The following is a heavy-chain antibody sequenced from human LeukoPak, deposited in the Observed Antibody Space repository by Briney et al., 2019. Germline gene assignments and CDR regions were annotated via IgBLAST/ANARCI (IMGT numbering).Heavy chain of an antibody. D-gene: IGHD1-1*01. V-gene: IGHV3-30-3*01. Sequence: GGSLRLSCAASGFTFSSYAMHWVRQAPGKGLEWVAVISYDGSNKYYADSVKGRFTISRDNSKNTLYLQMNSLRAEDTAVYYCARATTVLHDLSYYFDYWGQGTLVTVSS. CDR1: GFTFSSYA. CDR3: ARATTVLHDLSYYFDY. CDR2: ISYDGSNK. J-gene: IGHJ4*02.